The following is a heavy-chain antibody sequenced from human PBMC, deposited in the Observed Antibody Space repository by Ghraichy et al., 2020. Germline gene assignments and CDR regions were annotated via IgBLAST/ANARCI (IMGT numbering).Heavy chain of an antibody. V-gene: IGHV4-39*01. J-gene: IGHJ4*02. Sequence: SETLSLTCSVSGGPISRKTYYWAWIRQPPGKGLERIGSVFYGENSHYSPSLKSRVTISVDTSKNQFSLNLNSVTAADTAVYHCARLWDSRSWLKLDFWGQGTLVTVSS. CDR3: ARLWDSRSWLKLDF. CDR2: VFYGENS. CDR1: GGPISRKTYY. D-gene: IGHD6-13*01.